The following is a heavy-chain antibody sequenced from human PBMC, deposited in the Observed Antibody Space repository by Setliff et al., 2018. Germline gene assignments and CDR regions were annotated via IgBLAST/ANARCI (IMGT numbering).Heavy chain of an antibody. D-gene: IGHD6-13*01. V-gene: IGHV3-23*03. J-gene: IGHJ4*02. CDR2: ISSDVTSI. CDR3: ARCSSWHGHYPHFNY. CDR1: GLTFSSDA. Sequence: GGSLRLSCAASGLTFSSDAMTWVRQTPGKGLEWVSVISSDVTSIYYADSVKGRFTISRDNSKNTLYLQMNRLRAEDTAIYYCARCSSWHGHYPHFNYWGQGTLVTVSS.